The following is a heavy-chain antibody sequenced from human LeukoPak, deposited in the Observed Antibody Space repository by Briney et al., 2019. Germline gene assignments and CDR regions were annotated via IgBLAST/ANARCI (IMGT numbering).Heavy chain of an antibody. CDR2: IYHRGST. CDR1: GGSISSYY. D-gene: IGHD4-17*01. CDR3: ARGRALYGEKVY. Sequence: SETLSLTCTVSGGSISSYYWSWIRQPPGKGLEWIGSIYHRGSTYYNPSLKSRVSISVDTSKNQFSLKLSSVTAADTAVYYCARGRALYGEKVYWGQGTLVTVSS. J-gene: IGHJ4*02. V-gene: IGHV4-38-2*02.